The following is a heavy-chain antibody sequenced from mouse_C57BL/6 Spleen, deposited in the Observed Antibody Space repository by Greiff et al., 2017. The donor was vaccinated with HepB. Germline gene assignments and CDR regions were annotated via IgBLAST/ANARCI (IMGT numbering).Heavy chain of an antibody. Sequence: QVQLQQPGAELVKPGASVKMSCKASGYTFTSYWITWVKQRPGQGLEWIGDIYPGSGSTNYNEKFKSKATLTVDTSSSTAYMQLSSLTSEDSAVYYCARERVYYDYGGYFDYWGQGTTLTVSS. D-gene: IGHD2-4*01. CDR3: ARERVYYDYGGYFDY. J-gene: IGHJ2*01. V-gene: IGHV1-55*01. CDR1: GYTFTSYW. CDR2: IYPGSGST.